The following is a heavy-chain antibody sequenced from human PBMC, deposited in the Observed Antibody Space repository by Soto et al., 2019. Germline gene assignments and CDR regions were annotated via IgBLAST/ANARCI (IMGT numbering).Heavy chain of an antibody. D-gene: IGHD6-19*01. CDR2: IRRKANSYAT. J-gene: IGHJ6*02. CDR3: TTHLLIAVAGTSYGMDV. CDR1: GFTFSGSA. V-gene: IGHV3-73*02. Sequence: EVQLVESGGGLVQPGGSLKLSCAASGFTFSGSAMHWVRQASGKGLEWVGRIRRKANSYATAYAAPVKGTFTISRDDSKNTAYLQMNSLKTEDTAVYYCTTHLLIAVAGTSYGMDVWGQGTTVTVSS.